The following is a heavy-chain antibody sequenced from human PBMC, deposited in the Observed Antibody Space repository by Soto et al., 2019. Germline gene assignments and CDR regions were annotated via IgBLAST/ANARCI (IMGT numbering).Heavy chain of an antibody. CDR1: GFSLSTYW. CDR3: ARDPPNTIPLDC. D-gene: IGHD3-9*01. Sequence: EVQLVESGGGLVQPGGSLRLSCAASGFSLSTYWMVWVRQVPGKGLVFVSRINSDGSDTTYADSVKGRFTISRDNAKNTVYLQANSLTAEDTAMYYCARDPPNTIPLDCWGQGTLVTVSS. CDR2: INSDGSDT. V-gene: IGHV3-74*01. J-gene: IGHJ4*02.